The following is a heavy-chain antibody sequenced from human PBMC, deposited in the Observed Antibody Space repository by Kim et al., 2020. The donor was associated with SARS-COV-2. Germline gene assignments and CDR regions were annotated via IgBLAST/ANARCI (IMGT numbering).Heavy chain of an antibody. Sequence: GGSLRLSCAASGFTFSSYEMNWVRQAPGKGLEWVSYISSSGSTIYYADSVKGRFTISRDNAKNSLYLQMNSLRAEDTAVYYCARGSYGLWYFDLWGRGTLVTVSS. CDR2: ISSSGSTI. J-gene: IGHJ2*01. V-gene: IGHV3-48*03. D-gene: IGHD5-18*01. CDR1: GFTFSSYE. CDR3: ARGSYGLWYFDL.